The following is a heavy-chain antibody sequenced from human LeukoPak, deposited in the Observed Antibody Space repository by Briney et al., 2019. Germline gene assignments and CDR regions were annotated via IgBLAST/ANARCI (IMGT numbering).Heavy chain of an antibody. Sequence: ASVKVSCKVSGYIFTSYDINWVRQATGQGLEWMGWMNPNSGNTGYAQKFQGRVTMTRNASISTAYMELSSLRSEDTAVYYCARVRVYSGYDLGYWGQGTLVTVSS. J-gene: IGHJ4*02. CDR1: GYIFTSYD. CDR2: MNPNSGNT. V-gene: IGHV1-8*01. D-gene: IGHD5-12*01. CDR3: ARVRVYSGYDLGY.